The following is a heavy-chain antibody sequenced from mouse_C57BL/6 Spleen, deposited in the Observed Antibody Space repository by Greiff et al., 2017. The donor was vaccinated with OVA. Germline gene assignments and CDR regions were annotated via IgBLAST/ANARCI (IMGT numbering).Heavy chain of an antibody. D-gene: IGHD1-1*01. V-gene: IGHV1-55*01. CDR3: ARWDYYGSSYDAMDY. CDR1: GYTFTSYW. Sequence: VQLQQPGAELVKPGASVKMSCKASGYTFTSYWITWVKQRPGQGLEWIGDIYPGSGSTNYNEKFKSNATLTVDTSSSTAYMQLSSLTSEDSAVYYCARWDYYGSSYDAMDYWGQGTSVTVSS. J-gene: IGHJ4*01. CDR2: IYPGSGST.